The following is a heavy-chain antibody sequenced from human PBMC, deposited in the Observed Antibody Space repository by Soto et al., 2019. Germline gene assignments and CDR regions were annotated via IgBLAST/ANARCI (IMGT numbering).Heavy chain of an antibody. CDR3: ARQGNSFVTQAYFEV. J-gene: IGHJ1*01. V-gene: IGHV4-39*01. CDR1: AVSISSRSYY. CDR2: IYYSGRT. D-gene: IGHD3-9*01. Sequence: PSETLSPTCTATAVSISSRSYYWGWFRQPPGTGLEWIGFIYYSGRTYNNPSLRSRVSMSIDTSKDQFCLKLKAVTAADTALYFCARQGNSFVTQAYFEVWGPGSLVTVGS.